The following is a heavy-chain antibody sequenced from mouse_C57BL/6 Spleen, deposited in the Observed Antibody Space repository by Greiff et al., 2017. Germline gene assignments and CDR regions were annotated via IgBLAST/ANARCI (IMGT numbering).Heavy chain of an antibody. CDR3: ARCGGFYDYNYYAMDY. J-gene: IGHJ4*01. CDR1: GYAFTNYL. Sequence: QVQLQQSGAELVRPGTSVKVSCKASGYAFTNYLIEWVKQRPGQGLEWIGVINPGSGGTNYNEKFKGKATLTADKSSSTAYMQLSSLTSEDSAVYFCARCGGFYDYNYYAMDYWGQGTSVTVSS. V-gene: IGHV1-54*01. D-gene: IGHD2-12*01. CDR2: INPGSGGT.